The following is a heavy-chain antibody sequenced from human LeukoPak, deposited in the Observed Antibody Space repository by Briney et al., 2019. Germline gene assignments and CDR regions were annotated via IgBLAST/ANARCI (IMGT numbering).Heavy chain of an antibody. V-gene: IGHV3-7*01. CDR2: IKQDGSEK. D-gene: IGHD1-26*01. CDR1: GFTFSSYW. CDR3: ARGKWGVDS. J-gene: IGHJ4*02. Sequence: GGSLRLSCAASGFTFSSYWMSWVRQAPGKGLEWVANIKQDGSEKYYVDSVKVRFTISRDNAKNSLYLQMNSLRAEDPAVFYWARGKWGVDSRGQGNLVTVSS.